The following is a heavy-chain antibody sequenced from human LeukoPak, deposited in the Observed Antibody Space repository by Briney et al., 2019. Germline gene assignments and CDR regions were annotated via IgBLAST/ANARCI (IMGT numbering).Heavy chain of an antibody. D-gene: IGHD2-2*01. CDR2: IWYDGSNK. J-gene: IGHJ4*02. V-gene: IGHV3-30*02. CDR1: GFTFSSYG. CDR3: ATAGVPTFDY. Sequence: GGSLRLSCAASGFTFSSYGMHWVRQAPGKGLEWVAVIWYDGSNKYYADSVKGRFTIFRDNSKNTLYLQMSSLRAEDTAVYYCATAGVPTFDYWGQGTLVTVSS.